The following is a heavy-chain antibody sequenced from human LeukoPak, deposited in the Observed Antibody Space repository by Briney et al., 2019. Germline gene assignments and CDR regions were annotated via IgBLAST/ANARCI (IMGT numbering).Heavy chain of an antibody. CDR1: GFTVRSNY. V-gene: IGHV3-53*01. J-gene: IGHJ3*02. CDR3: ASVNPISHDAFDI. D-gene: IGHD2-21*01. Sequence: GGSLRLSCAASGFTVRSNYMSWVRQAPGKGLEWVSIIYSDGSTHYADSVKGRFTISRDNSKNTLYLQMNSLRAEDTAVYYCASVNPISHDAFDIWGRGTMVTVSS. CDR2: IYSDGST.